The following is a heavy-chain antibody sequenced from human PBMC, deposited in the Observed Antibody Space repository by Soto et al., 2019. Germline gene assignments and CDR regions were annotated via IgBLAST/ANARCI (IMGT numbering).Heavy chain of an antibody. CDR3: ARDSWGLELNRFDP. Sequence: KTSETLSLTCTVSGGSISSYYWSWIRQPPGKGLEWIGYIYYSGSTNYNPSLKSRVTISVDTSKNQFSLKLSSVTAADTAVYYCARDSWGLELNRFDPWGQGTLVTVSS. V-gene: IGHV4-59*01. D-gene: IGHD1-7*01. CDR2: IYYSGST. CDR1: GGSISSYY. J-gene: IGHJ5*02.